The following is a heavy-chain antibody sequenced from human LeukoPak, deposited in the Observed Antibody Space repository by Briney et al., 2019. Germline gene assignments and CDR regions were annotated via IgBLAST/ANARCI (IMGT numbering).Heavy chain of an antibody. V-gene: IGHV3-43*01. J-gene: IGHJ3*02. Sequence: GGSLRLSCAASGFTFDDYTMHWVRHAPGKGLEWVSLISWDGGSTYYADSVKGRFTISRDNSKNSLYLQMNSLRTEDTALYYCAKDLAAAGPTSPVAFDIWGQGTMVTVSS. CDR3: AKDLAAAGPTSPVAFDI. D-gene: IGHD6-13*01. CDR2: ISWDGGST. CDR1: GFTFDDYT.